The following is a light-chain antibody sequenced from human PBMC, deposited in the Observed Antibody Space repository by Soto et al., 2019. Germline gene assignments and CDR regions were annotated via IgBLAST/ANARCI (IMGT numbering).Light chain of an antibody. J-gene: IGKJ2*01. Sequence: EIVLKHSPATLSLSTGERATLSCRASQSVSSYLAWYQQKPGQAPRLLIYGASTRATGIPARFSGSGSGTEFTLTISSLEPEDCAIYYCQYYGGYYGSSPRYTFGQGTKVDI. CDR3: QYYGGYYGSSPRYT. CDR2: GAS. CDR1: QSVSSY. V-gene: IGKV3-11*01.